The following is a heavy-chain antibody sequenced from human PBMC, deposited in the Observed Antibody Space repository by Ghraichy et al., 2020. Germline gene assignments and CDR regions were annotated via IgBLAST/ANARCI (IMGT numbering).Heavy chain of an antibody. Sequence: ASVKVSFKASGYTFTSYGISWVRQAPGQGLEWMGWISAYNGNTNYAQKLQGRVTMTTDTSTSTAYMELRSLRSDDTAVYYCARDGRFGELRGDYYYGMDVWGQGTTVTVSS. J-gene: IGHJ6*02. V-gene: IGHV1-18*01. CDR1: GYTFTSYG. CDR3: ARDGRFGELRGDYYYGMDV. D-gene: IGHD3-10*01. CDR2: ISAYNGNT.